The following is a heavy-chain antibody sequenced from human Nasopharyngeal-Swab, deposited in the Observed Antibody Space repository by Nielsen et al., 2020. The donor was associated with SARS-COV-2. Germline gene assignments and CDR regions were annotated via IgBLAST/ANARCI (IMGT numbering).Heavy chain of an antibody. CDR3: AKEGATGWFDP. Sequence: ETLSLTCTVSGFSITSQYWSWIRQPPGKGLEWIGYISHNSGTSYSPSLKSRVTMFMDTSKNQFSLRLTSVTAADTAVYYCAKEGATGWFDPCGQGTLVTVSS. CDR1: GFSITSQY. CDR2: ISHNSGT. J-gene: IGHJ5*02. V-gene: IGHV4-59*11.